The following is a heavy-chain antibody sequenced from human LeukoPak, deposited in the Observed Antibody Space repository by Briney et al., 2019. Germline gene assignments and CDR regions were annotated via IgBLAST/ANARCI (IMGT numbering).Heavy chain of an antibody. Sequence: ASVKVSCKASGGTFSSYAISWVRQAPGQGLEWMGRIIPILGIANYAQKFQGRVTITADKSTSTAYMELSSLRSEDMAVYYCAREGIVVVPAALDYWGQGTLVTVSS. CDR3: AREGIVVVPAALDY. J-gene: IGHJ4*02. V-gene: IGHV1-69*04. CDR1: GGTFSSYA. D-gene: IGHD2-2*01. CDR2: IIPILGIA.